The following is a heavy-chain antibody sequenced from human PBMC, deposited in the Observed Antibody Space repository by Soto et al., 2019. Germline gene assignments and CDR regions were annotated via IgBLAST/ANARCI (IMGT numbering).Heavy chain of an antibody. CDR2: ISSSSSTI. Sequence: EVQLVESGGGLVQPGGSLRLSCAASGFTFSSYSMNWVRQAPGKGLEWVSYISSSSSTIYYADSVKGRFTISRDNAKNSLYLQMNSLRDEDTAVYYSARERGDGYNYGYFDYSGQGTLVTVSS. CDR3: ARERGDGYNYGYFDY. D-gene: IGHD5-12*01. V-gene: IGHV3-48*02. CDR1: GFTFSSYS. J-gene: IGHJ4*02.